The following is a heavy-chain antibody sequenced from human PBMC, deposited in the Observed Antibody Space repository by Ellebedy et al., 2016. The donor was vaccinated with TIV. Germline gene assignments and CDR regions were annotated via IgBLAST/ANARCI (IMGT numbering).Heavy chain of an antibody. J-gene: IGHJ4*02. Sequence: PGGSLRLSCAASGFTLRNHEMHWVCQAPGAGLDWVAVISDDGGSASYTDSVKGRFTISRDNSKTTLYLQMNSLGPDDTDVYYCARDVEGRGYSYGYGYFDCWGQGTLVTVSS. V-gene: IGHV3-30-3*01. CDR3: ARDVEGRGYSYGYGYFDC. CDR1: GFTLRNHE. CDR2: ISDDGGSA. D-gene: IGHD5-18*01.